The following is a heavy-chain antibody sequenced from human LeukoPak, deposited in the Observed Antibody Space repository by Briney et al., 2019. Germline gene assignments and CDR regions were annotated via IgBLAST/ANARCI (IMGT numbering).Heavy chain of an antibody. J-gene: IGHJ5*02. CDR3: ARQGGCSSTSCYSNWFDP. CDR1: GYSFTSYW. CDR2: IYTGDSDT. D-gene: IGHD2-2*01. V-gene: IGHV5-51*01. Sequence: GESLKISCKGSGYSFTSYWIGWVRQLREKGLEWMGIIYTGDSDTRYSSSFQGQVTISADKSISTAYLQWSSLKASDTAMYYCARQGGCSSTSCYSNWFDPWGQGTLVTVSS.